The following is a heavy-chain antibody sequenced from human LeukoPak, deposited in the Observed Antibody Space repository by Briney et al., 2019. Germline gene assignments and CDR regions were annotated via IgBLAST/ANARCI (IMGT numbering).Heavy chain of an antibody. V-gene: IGHV4-59*01. J-gene: IGHJ4*02. D-gene: IGHD4-17*01. Sequence: SETLSLTCTVSGASISTYCWSWIRQPPGKGLEWIGYIDYSGSTNYNPSLKSRVTISVDTSKNQFSLKLSSVTAADTAVYYCARHYYSDPFDYWGQGTLVTVSS. CDR3: ARHYYSDPFDY. CDR1: GASISTYC. CDR2: IDYSGST.